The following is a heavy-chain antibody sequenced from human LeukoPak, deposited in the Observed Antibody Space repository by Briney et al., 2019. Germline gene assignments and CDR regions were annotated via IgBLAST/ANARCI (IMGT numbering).Heavy chain of an antibody. Sequence: GGSLRLSCAASGFTLSSYGMHWVRQAPGKGLEWVAVISYDGSNKYYADSVKGRFTISRDNSKNTLYLQMNSLRAEDTAVYYCAKTARRTTVTTCYFDYWGQGTLVTVSS. J-gene: IGHJ4*02. V-gene: IGHV3-30*18. CDR3: AKTARRTTVTTCYFDY. CDR2: ISYDGSNK. D-gene: IGHD4-17*01. CDR1: GFTLSSYG.